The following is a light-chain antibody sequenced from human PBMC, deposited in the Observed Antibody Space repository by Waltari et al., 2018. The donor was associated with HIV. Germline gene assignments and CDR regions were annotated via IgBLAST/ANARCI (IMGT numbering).Light chain of an antibody. Sequence: SYILTQTPSVSVAPGKTAKISCGGDNVGNKRVHWYQQKPGQAPLLVIYDDAARPSGIPARFSGSNSGNTVTLTITRVEVGDEADYYCQVWDFTTDHVVFGGGTKLTVL. CDR2: DDA. J-gene: IGLJ3*02. CDR3: QVWDFTTDHVV. CDR1: NVGNKR. V-gene: IGLV3-21*03.